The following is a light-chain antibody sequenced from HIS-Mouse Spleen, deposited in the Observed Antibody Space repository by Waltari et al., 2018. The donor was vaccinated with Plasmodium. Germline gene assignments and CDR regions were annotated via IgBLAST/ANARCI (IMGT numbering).Light chain of an antibody. V-gene: IGLV2-23*01. J-gene: IGLJ3*02. CDR2: EGS. CDR3: CSYAGSSTNWV. Sequence: QSALTQPASVAGSPGQSITISCPGTSRDVGRYNLVSRYQQHPGKAPKLMIYEGSKRPSGVSNRFSGSKSGNTASLTISGLQAEDEADYYCCSYAGSSTNWVFGGGTKLTVL. CDR1: SRDVGRYNL.